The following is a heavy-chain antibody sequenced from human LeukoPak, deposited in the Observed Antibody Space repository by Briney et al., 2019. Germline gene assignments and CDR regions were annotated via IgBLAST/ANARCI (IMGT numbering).Heavy chain of an antibody. CDR3: ARGLRDGYNSGAFDI. J-gene: IGHJ3*02. CDR1: GYTFTGYY. Sequence: EASVKVSCKASGYTFTGYYMHWVRQAPGQGLEWMGRINPNSGGTNYAQKFQGRVTMTRDTSTSTVYMELSSLRSEDTAVYYCARGLRDGYNSGAFDIWGQGTMVTVSS. CDR2: INPNSGGT. D-gene: IGHD5-24*01. V-gene: IGHV1-2*06.